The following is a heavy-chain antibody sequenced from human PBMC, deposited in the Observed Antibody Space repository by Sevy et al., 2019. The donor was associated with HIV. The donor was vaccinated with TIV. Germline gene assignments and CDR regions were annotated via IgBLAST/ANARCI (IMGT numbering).Heavy chain of an antibody. CDR2: IISSGSSK. J-gene: IGHJ4*02. Sequence: GGSLRLSCTASGFTFSSYEMNWVRQAPGKGLEWVSNIISSGSSKYYADSVKGRFTISRDNAKNLLFLQMNSLRAEDTAVYYCARGPHHYYDSSAFFDYWGQGTLVTVSS. CDR3: ARGPHHYYDSSAFFDY. V-gene: IGHV3-48*03. CDR1: GFTFSSYE. D-gene: IGHD3-22*01.